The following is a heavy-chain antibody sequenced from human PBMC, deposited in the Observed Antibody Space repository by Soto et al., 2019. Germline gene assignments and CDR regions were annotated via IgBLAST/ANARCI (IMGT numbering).Heavy chain of an antibody. CDR1: GYTFSGYG. Sequence: QVQLVQSGAEVKKPGASVKVSCKASGYTFSGYGISWVRQAPGQGLEWMGWINLYKGNTNYGQNFPDRVTMTTNTSTSTAYMELRSLRSDDTAVYYCAGSAGWYKSLDVWGKGTRVTVSS. D-gene: IGHD1-1*01. V-gene: IGHV1-18*01. CDR2: INLYKGNT. J-gene: IGHJ6*04. CDR3: AGSAGWYKSLDV.